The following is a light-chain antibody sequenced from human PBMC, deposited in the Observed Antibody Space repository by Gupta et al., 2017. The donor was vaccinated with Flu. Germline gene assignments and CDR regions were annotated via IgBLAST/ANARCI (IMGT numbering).Light chain of an antibody. J-gene: IGKJ4*01. Sequence: DIQMTQSPSTLSASVGDRVTITCRASPSISNWLAWYQQKPGKAPKLLIYKASTLERGVPSRFSGSGFGTEFSLTVSSLQPDDFATYYCQQCNSYSATFGGGTKVEMK. V-gene: IGKV1-5*03. CDR3: QQCNSYSAT. CDR2: KAS. CDR1: PSISNW.